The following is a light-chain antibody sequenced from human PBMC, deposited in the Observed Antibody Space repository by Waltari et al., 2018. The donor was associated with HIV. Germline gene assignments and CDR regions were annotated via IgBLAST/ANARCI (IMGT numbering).Light chain of an antibody. CDR1: DSNVGSHY. V-gene: IGLV1-47*01. CDR3: GAWDDNLRGL. Sequence: QAVLTQTPSASASPGQKITISCSGSDSNVGSHYVYWYHQFPGRAPKLLLYKNKQRSSGVPDRFSGSKSGTSASLTISGLRSEDEGTYFCGAWDDNLRGLFGAGTKLTVL. CDR2: KNK. J-gene: IGLJ2*01.